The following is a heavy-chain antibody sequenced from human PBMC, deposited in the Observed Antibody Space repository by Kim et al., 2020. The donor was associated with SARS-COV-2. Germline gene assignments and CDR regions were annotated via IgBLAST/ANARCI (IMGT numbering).Heavy chain of an antibody. CDR3: ARDALHYGDYPDY. CDR2: ISSSGTTI. Sequence: GGSLRLSCAASGFNFSSYEMNWVRQAPGKGLEWVSFISSSGTTIYYADSVKGRFTISRDNAKNSLYLQMNSLGAEDTAVYYCARDALHYGDYPDYWGQGTLVTVSS. D-gene: IGHD4-17*01. J-gene: IGHJ4*02. CDR1: GFNFSSYE. V-gene: IGHV3-48*03.